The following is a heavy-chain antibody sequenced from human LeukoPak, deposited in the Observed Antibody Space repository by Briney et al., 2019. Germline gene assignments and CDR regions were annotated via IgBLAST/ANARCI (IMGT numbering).Heavy chain of an antibody. Sequence: SETLSLTCTVSGGSISSSSYYWGWIRQPPGKGLEWIGSIYYSRSTYYYPSLKSRVTISVDTSKNQFSLKLSSLTAADTAVYYCARGVTMIVVVIHDWYFDLWGRGTLVTVSS. J-gene: IGHJ2*01. D-gene: IGHD3-22*01. V-gene: IGHV4-39*01. CDR1: GGSISSSSYY. CDR3: ARGVTMIVVVIHDWYFDL. CDR2: IYYSRST.